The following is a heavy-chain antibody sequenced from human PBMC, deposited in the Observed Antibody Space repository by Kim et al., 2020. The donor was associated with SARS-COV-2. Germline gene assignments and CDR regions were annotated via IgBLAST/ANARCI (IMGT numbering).Heavy chain of an antibody. CDR1: GFTFSTYA. D-gene: IGHD1-26*01. CDR3: AKMRSGTYSTFDS. J-gene: IGHJ4*02. V-gene: IGHV3-23*01. Sequence: LSLTCAASGFTFSTYAMSWVRQAPGKGLEWVSSISVSGGSTDYADSVKGRFTISRDESKNTLYLQMNSLRAEDTAVYYCAKMRSGTYSTFDSWGQGTLVTVSS. CDR2: ISVSGGST.